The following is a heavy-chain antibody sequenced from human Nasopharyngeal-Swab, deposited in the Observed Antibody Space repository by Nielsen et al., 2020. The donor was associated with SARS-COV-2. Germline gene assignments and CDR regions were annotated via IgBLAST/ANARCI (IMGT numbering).Heavy chain of an antibody. D-gene: IGHD6-13*01. V-gene: IGHV3-30-3*01. CDR1: GFTFSSYA. J-gene: IGHJ4*02. CDR3: ARVDSSSWYGVDY. CDR2: ISYDGSNK. Sequence: GGSLRLSCAASGFTFSSYAMRWVRQAPGKGLEWVAVISYDGSNKYYADSVKGRFTISRDNSKNTLYLQMNSLRAEDTAVYYCARVDSSSWYGVDYWGQGTLVTVSS.